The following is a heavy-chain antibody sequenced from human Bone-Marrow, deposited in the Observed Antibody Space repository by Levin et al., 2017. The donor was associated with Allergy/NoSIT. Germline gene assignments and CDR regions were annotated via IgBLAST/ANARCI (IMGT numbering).Heavy chain of an antibody. Sequence: GSLRLSCAASGFTFRSHSMNWVRQAPGKGLEWVSYISTSGGSIHYAESVRGRFIISRDNARNALYLQMNGLRTEDTAVYYCARAGELDYADWCFDLWGRGTLVTVSS. CDR1: GFTFRSHS. J-gene: IGHJ2*01. V-gene: IGHV3-48*04. D-gene: IGHD1-26*01. CDR2: ISTSGGSI. CDR3: ARAGELDYADWCFDL.